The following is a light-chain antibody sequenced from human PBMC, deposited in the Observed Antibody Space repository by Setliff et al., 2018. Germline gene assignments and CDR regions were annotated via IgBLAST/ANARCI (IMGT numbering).Light chain of an antibody. CDR3: SSYTSSSTYV. V-gene: IGLV2-14*03. Sequence: QSALAQPASVSGSPGQSITISCTGTSSDVGGYNYVSWFQHHPGKAPKLMIYDVNKRPSGVSNRFSGSKSGNTASLTISGLQAEDETDYSCSSYTSSSTYVFGTGTKATVL. CDR1: SSDVGGYNY. CDR2: DVN. J-gene: IGLJ1*01.